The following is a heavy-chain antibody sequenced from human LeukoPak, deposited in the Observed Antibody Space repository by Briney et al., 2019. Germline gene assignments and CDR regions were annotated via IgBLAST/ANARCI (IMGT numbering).Heavy chain of an antibody. CDR3: ARGGSTEPFDY. D-gene: IGHD1-14*01. V-gene: IGHV4-34*01. CDR2: INHSGST. Sequence: SETLSLTCAIYGESLSDLYWSCVRQSPGKGREWIGDINHSGSTNYNPSLKSRVTISLDTSKNQFSLNLSSVTAADTAVYYCARGGSTEPFDYWGQGALVTVSS. CDR1: GESLSDLY. J-gene: IGHJ4*02.